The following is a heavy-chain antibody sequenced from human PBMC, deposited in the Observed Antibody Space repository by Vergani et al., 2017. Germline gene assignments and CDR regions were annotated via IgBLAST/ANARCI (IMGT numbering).Heavy chain of an antibody. CDR3: AKDRYYDFWSGYYTRDNWFDP. V-gene: IGHV3-9*01. CDR2: ISWNSGSI. Sequence: VQLVESGGGVVQPGRSLRLSCAASGFTFDDYAMHWVRQAPGKGLEWVSGISWNSGSIGYADSVKGRFTISRDNAKNSLYLQMNSLRAEDTAVYYCAKDRYYDFWSGYYTRDNWFDPWGQGTLVTVSS. D-gene: IGHD3-3*01. J-gene: IGHJ5*02. CDR1: GFTFDDYA.